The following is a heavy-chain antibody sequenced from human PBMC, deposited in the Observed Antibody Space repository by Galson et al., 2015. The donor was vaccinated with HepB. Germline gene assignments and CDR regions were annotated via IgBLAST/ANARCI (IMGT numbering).Heavy chain of an antibody. D-gene: IGHD3-22*01. CDR2: ISHLGNNK. CDR1: GFNFSTSA. Sequence: SLRLSCAASGFNFSTSAMHWVRQAPGKGLDWVGVISHLGNNKYHADSVEGRFTISRENSQNILYLQMSSLRSEDTAVYYCARVGRGFDFGLDAWGHGTLVTVSS. J-gene: IGHJ5*01. CDR3: ARVGRGFDFGLDA. V-gene: IGHV3-30-3*01.